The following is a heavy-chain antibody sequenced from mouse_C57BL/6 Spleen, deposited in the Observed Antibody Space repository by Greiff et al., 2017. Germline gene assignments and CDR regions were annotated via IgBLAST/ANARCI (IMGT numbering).Heavy chain of an antibody. CDR1: GFTFSDYG. J-gene: IGHJ2*01. D-gene: IGHD1-1*01. CDR3: ARDYYYGSSYADY. Sequence: EVKLMESGGGLVKPGGSLKLSCAASGFTFSDYGMHWVRQAPEKGLEWVAYISSGSSTIYYADTVKGRFTISRDNAKNTLFLQMTSLRSEDTAMYYCARDYYYGSSYADYWGQGTTLTVSS. CDR2: ISSGSSTI. V-gene: IGHV5-17*01.